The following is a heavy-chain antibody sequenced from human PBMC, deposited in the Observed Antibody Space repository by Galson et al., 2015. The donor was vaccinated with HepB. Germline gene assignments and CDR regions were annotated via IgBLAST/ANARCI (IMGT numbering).Heavy chain of an antibody. CDR2: IKSKTDGGTT. CDR3: TTRTSFGLRYFDWPPSPTAYGMDV. Sequence: SLRLSCAASGFTFSNAWMSWVRQAPGKGLEWVGRIKSKTDGGTTDYAAPVKGRFTISRDDSKNTLYLQMNSLKTEDTAVYYCTTRTSFGLRYFDWPPSPTAYGMDVWGQGTTVTVSS. D-gene: IGHD3-9*01. J-gene: IGHJ6*02. V-gene: IGHV3-15*01. CDR1: GFTFSNAW.